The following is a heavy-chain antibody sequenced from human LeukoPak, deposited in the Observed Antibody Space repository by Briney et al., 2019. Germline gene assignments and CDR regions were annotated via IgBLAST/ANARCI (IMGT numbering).Heavy chain of an antibody. CDR1: GGSISPYY. CDR3: ARETAHYYDTSRGWFDP. J-gene: IGHJ5*02. D-gene: IGHD3-22*01. CDR2: IYYSGTT. Sequence: SETLSLTCTVSGGSISPYYWSWIRQPPGKGLEWIGYIYYSGTTNYNPSLKSRVTISVDTSKNQFSLKLSSVTAADTAVYYCARETAHYYDTSRGWFDPWGQGTLVTVSS. V-gene: IGHV4-59*01.